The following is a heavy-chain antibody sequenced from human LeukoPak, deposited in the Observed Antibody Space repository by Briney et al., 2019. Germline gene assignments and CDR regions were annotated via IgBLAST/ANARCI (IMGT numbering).Heavy chain of an antibody. D-gene: IGHD7-27*01. CDR2: IDPRDSDI. V-gene: IGHV5-51*01. J-gene: IGHJ4*02. Sequence: GESLKISCKASGYSFTSYWIGWVRQMPGKGLERMGIIDPRDSDIRYTPSFQGQVTISADKSLSTAYLQWNSLKASDTAIYYCARQTAMGRSGDYWGQGTLVTVSS. CDR3: ARQTAMGRSGDY. CDR1: GYSFTSYW.